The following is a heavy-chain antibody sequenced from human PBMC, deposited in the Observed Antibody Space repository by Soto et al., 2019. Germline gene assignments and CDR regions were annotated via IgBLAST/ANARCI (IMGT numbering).Heavy chain of an antibody. V-gene: IGHV3-21*01. Sequence: EMQLVESGGGLVKPGGSLRLSCVASDFTFSTYSMNWVRQVPGKGLEWVSSISRSSDSIYYADSVTGRFTISRDNAKQSLYLQMNSLRVEDTDVYYCVLRFTGAFDIWGQGTKVTVSA. CDR1: DFTFSTYS. D-gene: IGHD5-12*01. J-gene: IGHJ3*02. CDR3: VLRFTGAFDI. CDR2: ISRSSDSI.